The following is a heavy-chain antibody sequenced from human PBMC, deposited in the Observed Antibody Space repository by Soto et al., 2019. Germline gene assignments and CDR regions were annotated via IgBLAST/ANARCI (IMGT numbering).Heavy chain of an antibody. CDR3: ARDGPPTTTGVGPSYTMDV. Sequence: QMQLVQSGAEVKKPGASVKVSCKASGYTFTSYQMHWVRQAPGQGLEWMGIINPGGGRITYAPRFQGRVMMTRDTSTNTVYMELRSLRSEDTAVYYCARDGPPTTTGVGPSYTMDVWGQGTTVTVS. CDR2: INPGGGRI. V-gene: IGHV1-46*01. J-gene: IGHJ6*02. D-gene: IGHD3-3*01. CDR1: GYTFTSYQ.